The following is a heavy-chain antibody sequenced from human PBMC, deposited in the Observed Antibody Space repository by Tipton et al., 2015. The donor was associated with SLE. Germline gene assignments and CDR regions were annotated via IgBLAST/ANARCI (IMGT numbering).Heavy chain of an antibody. CDR3: ARLGGKGDY. J-gene: IGHJ4*02. CDR1: GGSFSGYY. CDR2: INHSGGT. Sequence: TLSLTCAVYGGSFSGYYWSWIRQPPGKGLEWIGEINHSGGTNYNPSLKSRVTISVDTSKNQFSLKLSSVTAADTAVYYCARLGGKGDYWGQGTLVTVSS. V-gene: IGHV4-34*01. D-gene: IGHD4-23*01.